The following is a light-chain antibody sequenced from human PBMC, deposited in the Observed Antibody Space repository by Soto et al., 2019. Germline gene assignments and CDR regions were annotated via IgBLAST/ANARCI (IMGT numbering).Light chain of an antibody. J-gene: IGKJ1*01. Sequence: DIQMTQSPSTLSATVGDKGTTTCRASQSISSWLAWYQQKPGKAPKLLIYDASSLESGVPSRFSGSGSGTEFTLTISSLQPDDFATYYCQQYNSYWTFGQGTK. V-gene: IGKV1-5*01. CDR1: QSISSW. CDR3: QQYNSYWT. CDR2: DAS.